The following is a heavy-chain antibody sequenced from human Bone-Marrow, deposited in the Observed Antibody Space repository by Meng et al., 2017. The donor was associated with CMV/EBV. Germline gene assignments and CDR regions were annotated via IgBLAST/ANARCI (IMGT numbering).Heavy chain of an antibody. Sequence: GGSLRLSCAASGFTFSSYSMNWVRQAPGKGLEWVSYISSSSSTIYYADSVKGRFTISRDNSKNTLYLQMNSLRAEDTAVYYCAKDFPGRNRVFDGHYGMDVWGQGTTVTVSS. CDR2: ISSSSSTI. D-gene: IGHD2-8*01. V-gene: IGHV3-48*01. CDR3: AKDFPGRNRVFDGHYGMDV. J-gene: IGHJ6*02. CDR1: GFTFSSYS.